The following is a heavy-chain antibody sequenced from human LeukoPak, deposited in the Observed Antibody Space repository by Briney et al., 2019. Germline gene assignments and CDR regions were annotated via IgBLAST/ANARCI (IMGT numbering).Heavy chain of an antibody. D-gene: IGHD4-17*01. CDR1: GVSFDDYY. Sequence: SETLSLTCAVSGVSFDDYYWSWDRQTPGKGLEWIGEINHSGYTNDSPSLKSRVTLSIDTSRKQFSLNLRSVTVADAGIYYCTRMTTGHDYWGQGTLVTVSS. V-gene: IGHV4-34*01. CDR2: INHSGYT. CDR3: TRMTTGHDY. J-gene: IGHJ4*02.